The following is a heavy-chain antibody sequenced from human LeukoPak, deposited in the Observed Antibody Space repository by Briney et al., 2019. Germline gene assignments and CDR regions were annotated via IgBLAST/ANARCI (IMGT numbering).Heavy chain of an antibody. CDR2: INHSGST. D-gene: IGHD3-10*01. Sequence: SETLSLTCAVYGGSFSGYYWSWIRQPPGKGLEWIGEINHSGSTNYNPSLKSRVTISVDTSKNQFSLKLSSVTAADTAVYYCARWFGSGRKWFDPWGQGTLVTVSS. CDR1: GGSFSGYY. CDR3: ARWFGSGRKWFDP. V-gene: IGHV4-34*01. J-gene: IGHJ5*02.